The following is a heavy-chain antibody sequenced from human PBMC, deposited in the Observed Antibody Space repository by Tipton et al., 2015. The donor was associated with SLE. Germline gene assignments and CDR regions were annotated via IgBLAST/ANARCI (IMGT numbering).Heavy chain of an antibody. D-gene: IGHD3-10*01. CDR3: ARGVLLWFGAFDP. V-gene: IGHV1-69*06. CDR2: IIPIFGTA. J-gene: IGHJ5*02. Sequence: QLVQSGAEVKKPGSSVKVSCKASGGTFSSYAISWVRQAPGQGLEWMGGIIPIFGTANYAQKFQGRVTMTRNTSISTAYMELSSLRSEDTAVYYCARGVLLWFGAFDPWGQGTLVTVSS. CDR1: GGTFSSYA.